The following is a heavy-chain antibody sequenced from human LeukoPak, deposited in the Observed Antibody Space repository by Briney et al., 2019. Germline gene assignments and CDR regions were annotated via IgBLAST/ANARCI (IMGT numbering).Heavy chain of an antibody. CDR3: ATVKGYCTNGVCYTYNWFDP. Sequence: GASVKVSCKVSGYTLTELSMHWVRQAPGKGLEWMGGFDPEDGETIYAQKFQGRVTMTEDTPTDTAYMELSSLRSEDTAVYYCATVKGYCTNGVCYTYNWFDPWGQGTLATVSS. D-gene: IGHD2-8*01. V-gene: IGHV1-24*01. J-gene: IGHJ5*02. CDR1: GYTLTELS. CDR2: FDPEDGET.